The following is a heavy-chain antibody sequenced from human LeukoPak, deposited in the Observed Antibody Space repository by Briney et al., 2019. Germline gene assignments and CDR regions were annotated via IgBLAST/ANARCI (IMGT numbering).Heavy chain of an antibody. CDR3: AREVGASQGYNWFDP. V-gene: IGHV4-61*02. CDR2: IYTSGST. J-gene: IGHJ5*02. Sequence: PSETLSLTCTVSGGSITTGSYYWSWIRQPAGKGLEWIGRIYTSGSTNYNPSLRSRVTISVDTSKNQFSLKLSSVTAADTAVYYCAREVGASQGYNWFDPWGQGTLVTVSS. CDR1: GGSITTGSYY. D-gene: IGHD1-26*01.